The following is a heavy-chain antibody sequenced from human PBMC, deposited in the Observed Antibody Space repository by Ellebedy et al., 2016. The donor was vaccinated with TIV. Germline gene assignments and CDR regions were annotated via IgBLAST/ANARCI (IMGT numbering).Heavy chain of an antibody. CDR3: ARLAYSSSSRDYYYGMDV. CDR1: GGSISSSSYY. V-gene: IGHV4-39*01. CDR2: IYYSGRT. J-gene: IGHJ6*02. D-gene: IGHD6-6*01. Sequence: SETLSLXCTVSGGSISSSSYYLGWIRQPPGKGLEWIGSIYYSGRTYYNPSLKSRVIISVDTSKNQFSLRLSSVTAADTAVYYCARLAYSSSSRDYYYGMDVWGQGTTVTVSS.